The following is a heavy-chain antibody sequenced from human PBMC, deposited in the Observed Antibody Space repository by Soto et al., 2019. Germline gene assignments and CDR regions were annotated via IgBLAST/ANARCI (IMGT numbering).Heavy chain of an antibody. Sequence: SETLSLTCTVSGGSISNSNNYWGWIRQPPGKGLEWIGSIFYSGSTYYNPSLKSRVTISVDTSNSQFSLQLSSVTAADTAVYYCARHPQFWLPWFDPWGQGTLVTVSS. CDR1: GGSISNSNNY. CDR2: IFYSGST. CDR3: ARHPQFWLPWFDP. V-gene: IGHV4-39*01. D-gene: IGHD3-9*01. J-gene: IGHJ5*02.